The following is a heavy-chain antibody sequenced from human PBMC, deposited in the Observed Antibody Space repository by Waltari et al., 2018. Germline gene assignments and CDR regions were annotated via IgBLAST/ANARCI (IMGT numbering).Heavy chain of an antibody. Sequence: QVQLQESGPGLVKPSQTLSLTCTVSGGSISSGSYYWSWIRQPAGKGLEWIGGIYTSGSTKYNPALKMRVHIPVNTSKNQFSLKLSSVTAADTAVYYCASQVRDTAMVTPFDYWGQGTLVTVSS. CDR2: IYTSGST. J-gene: IGHJ4*02. V-gene: IGHV4-61*02. CDR1: GGSISSGSYY. D-gene: IGHD5-18*01. CDR3: ASQVRDTAMVTPFDY.